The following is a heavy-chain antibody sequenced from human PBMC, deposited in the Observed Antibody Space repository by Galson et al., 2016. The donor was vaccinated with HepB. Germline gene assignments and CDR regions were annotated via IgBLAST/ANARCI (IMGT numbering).Heavy chain of an antibody. V-gene: IGHV3-30*03. Sequence: SLRLSCAASGFTFSTYGIHWVRQAPGKGLEWVAFISYDGTNKYYVDSVKGRFTISRDNSKSTLYLQMNNLRPEDTAVYYCARDLVTGTPSSYYYDMDVWGQGTTVIVSS. D-gene: IGHD1-7*01. CDR1: GFTFSTYG. CDR3: ARDLVTGTPSSYYYDMDV. CDR2: ISYDGTNK. J-gene: IGHJ6*02.